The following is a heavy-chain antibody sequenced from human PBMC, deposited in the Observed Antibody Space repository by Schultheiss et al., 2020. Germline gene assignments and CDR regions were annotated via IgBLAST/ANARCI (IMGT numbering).Heavy chain of an antibody. CDR1: GGSISSSSYY. Sequence: SETLSLTCTVSGGSISSSSYYWGWIRQLPGKGLEWIGSIYTSGSTNYNPSLKSRVTISVDTSKNQFSLKLSSVTAADTAVYYCARARSGSSPLDYWGQGTLDTVSS. CDR3: ARARSGSSPLDY. CDR2: IYTSGST. J-gene: IGHJ4*02. D-gene: IGHD6-6*01. V-gene: IGHV4-39*07.